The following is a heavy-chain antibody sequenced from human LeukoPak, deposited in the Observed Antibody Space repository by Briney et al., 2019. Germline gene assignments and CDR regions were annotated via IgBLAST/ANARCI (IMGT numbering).Heavy chain of an antibody. D-gene: IGHD6-19*01. CDR3: ARDSVPVKKAVADRPSHFDY. J-gene: IGHJ4*02. CDR2: IVPMFGIP. CDR1: GGSLTTYA. V-gene: IGHV1-69*10. Sequence: SVRVSSKASGGSLTTYAINWVRQTPGQGLEWMGRIVPMFGIPNYAQKFQGRVTIIADKSTSTAYMELSSLRSEDTAVYYCARDSVPVKKAVADRPSHFDYWGQGTLVTVSS.